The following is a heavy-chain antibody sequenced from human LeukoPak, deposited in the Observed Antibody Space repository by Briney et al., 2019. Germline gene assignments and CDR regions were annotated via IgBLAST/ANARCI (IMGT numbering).Heavy chain of an antibody. D-gene: IGHD5-12*01. J-gene: IGHJ4*02. V-gene: IGHV3-7*01. CDR3: AMGGRPHSGYQAFDY. CDR1: GFTFSSYW. Sequence: PGGSLRLSCAASGFTFSSYWMSWVRQAPGKGLEWAANIKQDGSEKYYVDSVKGRFTISRDNAKNSLYLQMNSLRAEDTAVYYCAMGGRPHSGYQAFDYWGQGTLVTVSS. CDR2: IKQDGSEK.